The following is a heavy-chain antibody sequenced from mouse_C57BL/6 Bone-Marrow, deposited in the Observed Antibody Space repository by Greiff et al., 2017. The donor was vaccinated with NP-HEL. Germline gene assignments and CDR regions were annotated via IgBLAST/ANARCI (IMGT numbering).Heavy chain of an antibody. CDR3: ANGNYGVY. CDR2: IYPRDGST. Sequence: VKLQESGPELVKPGASVKLSCKASGYTFTSYDINWVKQRPGQGLEWIGWIYPRDGSTKYNEKFKGKATLTVDTSSSTAYMELHSLASEDSAVYFCANGNYGVYWGQGTLVTVSA. D-gene: IGHD2-1*01. CDR1: GYTFTSYD. J-gene: IGHJ3*01. V-gene: IGHV1-85*01.